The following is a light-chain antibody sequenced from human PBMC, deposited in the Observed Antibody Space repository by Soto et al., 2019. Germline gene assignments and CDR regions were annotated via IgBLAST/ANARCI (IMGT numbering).Light chain of an antibody. CDR2: GAS. CDR1: LTIGDS. CDR3: QQTYNLPRT. Sequence: DIRMTQSPSSLSASVGDRVTITCRASLTIGDSLSWFQQKVGKPPTLLIYGASALQSGVPARFSGSGSGTDFTLTINNMQREDFATYYCQQTYNLPRTFXQGTKVDIK. J-gene: IGKJ1*01. V-gene: IGKV1-39*01.